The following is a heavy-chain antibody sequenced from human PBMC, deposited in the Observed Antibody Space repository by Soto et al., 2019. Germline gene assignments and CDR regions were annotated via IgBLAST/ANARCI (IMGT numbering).Heavy chain of an antibody. D-gene: IGHD3-3*01. CDR1: GGSINNYY. CDR3: ARLGSNSSFGY. J-gene: IGHJ4*02. CDR2: IYYSGST. V-gene: IGHV4-59*08. Sequence: QVQLQESGPGLVKPSETLSLTCTVSGGSINNYYWTWIRQPPGKGLEWIGYIYYSGSTNYNPSLKSRVTMSVDTSKNQFSLKLISVTAADTAVYYCARLGSNSSFGYWGQGTLVTVSS.